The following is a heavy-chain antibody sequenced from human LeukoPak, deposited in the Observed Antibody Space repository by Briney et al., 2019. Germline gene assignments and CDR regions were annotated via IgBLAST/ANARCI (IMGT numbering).Heavy chain of an antibody. D-gene: IGHD3-10*01. V-gene: IGHV3-7*04. CDR2: IRHDGSDV. CDR3: VRDGSGSDFSLDY. J-gene: IGHJ4*02. Sequence: GGSLRLSCAGSGFNFDNYYMSWVRQAPGKGLEWVADIRHDGSDVYNVDSVRGRFSISRDNAKNSVFLQMNSLKDEDTAVYYCVRDGSGSDFSLDYWGQGTLVTVSS. CDR1: GFNFDNYY.